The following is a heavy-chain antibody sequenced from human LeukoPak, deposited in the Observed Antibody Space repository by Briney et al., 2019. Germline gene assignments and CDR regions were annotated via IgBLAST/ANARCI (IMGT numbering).Heavy chain of an antibody. J-gene: IGHJ4*02. CDR2: ISGSGGSK. D-gene: IGHD5-18*01. CDR3: ASGYSYGYLDY. V-gene: IGHV3-23*01. Sequence: GGSLRLSCAASGFTFSSYGMSWVRQAPGKGLEWVSAISGSGGSKYYADSVKGRFTISRDNSKNTLYLQMNSLRAEDTAVYYCASGYSYGYLDYWGQGTLVTVSS. CDR1: GFTFSSYG.